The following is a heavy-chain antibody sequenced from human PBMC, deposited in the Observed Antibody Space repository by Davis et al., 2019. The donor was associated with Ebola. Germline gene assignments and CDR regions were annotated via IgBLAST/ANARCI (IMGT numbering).Heavy chain of an antibody. V-gene: IGHV3-30*02. D-gene: IGHD2-2*01. CDR3: ARSSYQPDY. J-gene: IGHJ4*02. Sequence: GESLKISCAASGFTFYGLHWVRQPPGKGLQWVAFLRADISAEYYEDSVKGRFSISRDSTSNTLYLQMNGLRAEDTAVYYCARSSYQPDYWGQGTLVTVSS. CDR2: LRADISAE. CDR1: GFTFYG.